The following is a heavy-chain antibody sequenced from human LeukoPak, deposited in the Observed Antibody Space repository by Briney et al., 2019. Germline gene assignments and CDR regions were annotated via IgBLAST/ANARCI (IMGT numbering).Heavy chain of an antibody. Sequence: EGSLRLSCAASGFTFIDYDMHWVRQVIGKGLEWVSAIGIRGDTHYSGSVKGRFTISRENAESSLYLQMNSLRAEDTAVYYCARGGIQVSGIDEFDYWGQGTLVAVSS. V-gene: IGHV3-13*01. D-gene: IGHD6-19*01. CDR2: IGIRGDT. CDR1: GFTFIDYD. CDR3: ARGGIQVSGIDEFDY. J-gene: IGHJ4*02.